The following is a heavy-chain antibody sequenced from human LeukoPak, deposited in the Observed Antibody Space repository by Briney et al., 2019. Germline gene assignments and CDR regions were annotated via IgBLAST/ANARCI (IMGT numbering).Heavy chain of an antibody. CDR2: IIPIFGTA. V-gene: IGHV1-69*05. CDR3: ALTGYYDSSGCYYYPPFDY. D-gene: IGHD3-22*01. J-gene: IGHJ4*02. CDR1: GGTFSSYA. Sequence: GASVKVSFKASGGTFSSYAISWVRQAPGQGLEWMGRIIPIFGTANYAQKFQGRVTITTDESTSTAYMELSSLRSEDTAVYYCALTGYYDSSGCYYYPPFDYWGQGTLVTVSS.